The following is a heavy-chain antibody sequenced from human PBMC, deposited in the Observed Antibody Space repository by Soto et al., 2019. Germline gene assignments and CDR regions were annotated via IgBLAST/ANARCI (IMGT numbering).Heavy chain of an antibody. CDR3: AKDPSSRHDFWSGYSPFDP. CDR1: GFSYSAYV. Sequence: EVQLLESGGGLVQPGGSLRLSCAASGFSYSAYVMTWVRQAPGKGLEWVSGISGSGGTTYYADSVKGRFTVSRNNSKKTRYLQMNSLRVEYTAVYYCAKDPSSRHDFWSGYSPFDPWGQGTLVTVAS. J-gene: IGHJ5*02. CDR2: ISGSGGTT. V-gene: IGHV3-23*01. D-gene: IGHD3-3*01.